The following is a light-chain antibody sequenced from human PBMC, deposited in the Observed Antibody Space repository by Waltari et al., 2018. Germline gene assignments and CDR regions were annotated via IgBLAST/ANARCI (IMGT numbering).Light chain of an antibody. CDR3: QQRSDWPLFT. J-gene: IGKJ3*01. CDR1: QNIQTF. V-gene: IGKV3-11*01. CDR2: DAF. Sequence: EIVLTQSPVTLSLSPGERATLSCRASQNIQTFLAWYQHRPGQPPRLLIYDAFYRATGIPARFSGSVSGTDFTLSISSLEPEDFAVYFCQQRSDWPLFTFGPGTRVDI.